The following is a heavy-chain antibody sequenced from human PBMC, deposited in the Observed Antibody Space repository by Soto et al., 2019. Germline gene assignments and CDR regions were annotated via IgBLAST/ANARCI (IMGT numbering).Heavy chain of an antibody. V-gene: IGHV4-4*02. CDR1: GGSISSSNW. CDR3: VRDGRGYSGYDSWFDP. Sequence: SETLSLTCAVSGGSISSSNWWSWVRQPPGKGLEWIGEIYHSGSTNYNPSLKSRVTISVDKSKNQFSLKLSSVTAADTAVYYCVRDGRGYSGYDSWFDPWGQGTLVTVSS. CDR2: IYHSGST. J-gene: IGHJ5*02. D-gene: IGHD5-12*01.